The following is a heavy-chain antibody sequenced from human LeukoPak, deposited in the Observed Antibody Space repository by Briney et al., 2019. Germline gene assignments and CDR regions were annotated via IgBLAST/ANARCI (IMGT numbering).Heavy chain of an antibody. CDR3: AYARGYGDYVGATFDY. Sequence: GGSLRLSCAASGFIFSSYSMNWVRQAPGKGLEWLSYISGSSSIIYYADSVKGRFTISRDNAKNSLYLQMNSLRAEDTAVYYCAYARGYGDYVGATFDYWGQGTLVTVSS. V-gene: IGHV3-48*01. CDR2: ISGSSSII. CDR1: GFIFSSYS. D-gene: IGHD4-17*01. J-gene: IGHJ4*02.